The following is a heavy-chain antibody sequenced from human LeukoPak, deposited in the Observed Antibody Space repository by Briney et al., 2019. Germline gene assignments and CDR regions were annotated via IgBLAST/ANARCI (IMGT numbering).Heavy chain of an antibody. V-gene: IGHV3-30*02. CDR1: GFSFSDYG. Sequence: GGSLRLSCAASGFSFSDYGTHWVRQAPGKGLEWVTFMQYDGSVIFYADSVKGRFTISRDNSKNTVYLQMSSLRSEDTAVYFCAQDVPIERVPGVGPGSWGQGTLVTVSS. D-gene: IGHD2-8*01. CDR2: MQYDGSVI. CDR3: AQDVPIERVPGVGPGS. J-gene: IGHJ5*02.